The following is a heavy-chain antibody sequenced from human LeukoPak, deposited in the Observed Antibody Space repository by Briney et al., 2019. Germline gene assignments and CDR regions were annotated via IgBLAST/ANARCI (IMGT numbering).Heavy chain of an antibody. Sequence: GSLRLSCAAPGFTFSDYYMSWIRQAPGKGLEWVSYISSSGSTIYYADSVKGRFTISRDNAKNSLYLQMNSLRAEDTAVYYCAREQHYSSGLDYWGQGTLVTVSS. J-gene: IGHJ4*02. D-gene: IGHD6-19*01. CDR2: ISSSGSTI. CDR1: GFTFSDYY. CDR3: AREQHYSSGLDY. V-gene: IGHV3-11*01.